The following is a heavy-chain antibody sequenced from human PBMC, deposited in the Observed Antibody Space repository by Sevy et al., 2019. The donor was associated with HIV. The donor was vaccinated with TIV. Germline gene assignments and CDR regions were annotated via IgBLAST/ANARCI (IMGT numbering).Heavy chain of an antibody. D-gene: IGHD5-18*01. Sequence: SETLSLTCGVSGYSISSGYYWGWIRQPPGKGLEWIGSIYHSGRTYSNTSLKSRVTISVDTSKNQFSLKLSSVTAADTAVYYCARGGYTYGKGYFDYWGQGTLVTVSS. CDR2: IYHSGRT. CDR1: GYSISSGYY. V-gene: IGHV4-38-2*01. CDR3: ARGGYTYGKGYFDY. J-gene: IGHJ4*02.